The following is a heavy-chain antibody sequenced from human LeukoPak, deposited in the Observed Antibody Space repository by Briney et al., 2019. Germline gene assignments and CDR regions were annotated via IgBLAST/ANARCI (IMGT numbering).Heavy chain of an antibody. CDR3: ERGPPRFVSY. V-gene: IGHV4-38-2*01. CDR1: GYSIRSGFY. CDR2: IQHSGST. D-gene: IGHD5-24*01. J-gene: IGHJ4*02. Sequence: PSETLSLTCAVSGYSIRSGFYRGWIRQPPGKGLEWIGSIQHSGSTFYNPSLRSRVTISVDTSKNQFSLKMTSVTAADTAMYYSERGPPRFVSYWGQGTLVTVSS.